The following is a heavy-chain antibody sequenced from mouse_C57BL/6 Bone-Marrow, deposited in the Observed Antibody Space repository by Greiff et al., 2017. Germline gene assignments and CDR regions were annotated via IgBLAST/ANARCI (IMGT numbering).Heavy chain of an antibody. CDR2: INPSSGYT. V-gene: IGHV1-7*01. D-gene: IGHD1-3*01. CDR3: ASNYWFAY. J-gene: IGHJ3*01. Sequence: QVQLQQSGAELAKPGASVKLSCKASGYTFTSYWMHWVKQRPGQGLEWIGYINPSSGYTKYNQKFKDKAPLTADKSSSTAYMQLSSLTYDDSAVYYCASNYWFAYWGQGTLVTVSA. CDR1: GYTFTSYW.